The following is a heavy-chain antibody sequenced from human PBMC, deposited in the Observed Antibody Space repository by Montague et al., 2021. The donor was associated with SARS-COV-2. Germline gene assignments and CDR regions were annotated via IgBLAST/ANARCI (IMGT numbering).Heavy chain of an antibody. V-gene: IGHV4-59*08. CDR3: AATDYFASGKYDF. CDR1: GGWITGYV. J-gene: IGHJ4*02. Sequence: SETLSLTCTVSGGWITGYVWSCIRLYPSKRREWFGYIYYSETTKYNPALKSRVAISLETSKNQFSLKLNSVTAADTAAYYCAATDYFASGKYDFWGQGTWVTVSS. CDR2: IYYSETT. D-gene: IGHD3-10*01.